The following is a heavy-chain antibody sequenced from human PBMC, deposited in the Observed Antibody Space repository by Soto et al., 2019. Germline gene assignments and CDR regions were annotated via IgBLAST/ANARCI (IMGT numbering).Heavy chain of an antibody. D-gene: IGHD6-13*01. CDR1: GYTFTSYA. CDR2: INAGNGNT. J-gene: IGHJ3*02. CDR3: ASGIGAAGTESFIAFDI. Sequence: ASVKVSCKASGYTFTSYAMHWVRQAPGQRLEWMGWINAGNGNTKYSQKFQGRVTITRDTSASTAYMELSSLRSEDTAVYYCASGIGAAGTESFIAFDIWGQGTMVTVSS. V-gene: IGHV1-3*01.